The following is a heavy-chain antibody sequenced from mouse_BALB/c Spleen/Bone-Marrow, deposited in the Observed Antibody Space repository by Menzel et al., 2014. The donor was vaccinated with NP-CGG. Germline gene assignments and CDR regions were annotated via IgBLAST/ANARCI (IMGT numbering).Heavy chain of an antibody. CDR1: GFDFSRYW. Sequence: DVMLVESGGGLVQPGGSLKLSCAASGFDFSRYWMSWVRQAPGKGLQWIGEINPDSSTINYTPSLKDKFIISRDNAKNTLYLQMSKVRSEDTGLYYCSRLGYYGGFAHWGQGTLVTVSA. CDR3: SRLGYYGGFAH. J-gene: IGHJ3*01. D-gene: IGHD2-3*01. V-gene: IGHV4-1*02. CDR2: INPDSSTI.